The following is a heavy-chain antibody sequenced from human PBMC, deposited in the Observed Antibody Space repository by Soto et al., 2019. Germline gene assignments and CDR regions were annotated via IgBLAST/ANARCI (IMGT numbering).Heavy chain of an antibody. J-gene: IGHJ4*02. CDR3: AKEIFAAAYAATSAFDL. Sequence: PGGSXRLSCAASGFTFSSHAMGWLRQAPGTGPEWVAFVDGSGGDTSYADSVKGRFTISRDNSDNSLFLHMNTLRAEDTGRYFCAKEIFAAAYAATSAFDLWGQGTLVTVSS. CDR2: VDGSGGDT. V-gene: IGHV3-23*01. CDR1: GFTFSSHA. D-gene: IGHD2-8*01.